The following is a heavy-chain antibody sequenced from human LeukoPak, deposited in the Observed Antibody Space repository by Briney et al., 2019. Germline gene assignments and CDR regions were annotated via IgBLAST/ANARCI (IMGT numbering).Heavy chain of an antibody. CDR3: AREYCSTSRCQGFFDY. CDR1: GFTFSSYG. D-gene: IGHD2-2*01. Sequence: GGSLRLSCAASGFTFSSYGMHWVRQAPGKGLEWVAVISYDGSSKYYADSVKGRFTISRDSAKKSLYLQMNSLRTEDTAFYYCAREYCSTSRCQGFFDYWGQGTLVTVSS. V-gene: IGHV3-30*03. CDR2: ISYDGSSK. J-gene: IGHJ4*02.